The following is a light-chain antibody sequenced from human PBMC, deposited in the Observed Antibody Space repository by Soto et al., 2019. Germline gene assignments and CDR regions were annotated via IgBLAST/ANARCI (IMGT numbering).Light chain of an antibody. CDR2: RES. V-gene: IGKV3-15*01. CDR3: QQYNNWPLA. J-gene: IGKJ1*01. Sequence: EILMTQSPATLSVSPGVRATLSCRASQSVNSNLAWYQQRPGQAPRLHIYRESIRAPGVPARLSGSGSGTELTLTIRSLQSEDFAGYYCQQYNNWPLAFGQGTKVEMK. CDR1: QSVNSN.